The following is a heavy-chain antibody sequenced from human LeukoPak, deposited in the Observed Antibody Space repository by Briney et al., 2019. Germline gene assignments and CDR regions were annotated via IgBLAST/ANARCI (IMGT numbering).Heavy chain of an antibody. J-gene: IGHJ4*01. D-gene: IGHD6-19*01. Sequence: SETLSLTCSDSGGSLRGYFWSWLRQAPGNGPEWIAYIHYEGGTDYNPSLQSRITIPVDTSKNQFSLKLNSATAADTAVYDCARQRGIESRSGWYRIFDFWGHGTLVTASS. V-gene: IGHV4-59*08. CDR3: ARQRGIESRSGWYRIFDF. CDR2: IHYEGGT. CDR1: GGSLRGYF.